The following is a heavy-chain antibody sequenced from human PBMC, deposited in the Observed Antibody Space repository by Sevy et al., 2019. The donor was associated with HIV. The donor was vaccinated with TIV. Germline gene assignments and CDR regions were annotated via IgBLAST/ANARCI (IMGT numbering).Heavy chain of an antibody. CDR1: AFTFSNDW. V-gene: IGHV3-15*07. Sequence: GGSLRLSCVASAFTFSNDWMTWVRQAPGKGLEWVGHIRSATDGGTTDYAAPVKGRFTISRHDSKNTVYLEMNSLKIEDTGVYFCATLSGNYWGDWLDPWGLGTLVTVSS. CDR2: IRSATDGGTT. D-gene: IGHD5-12*01. CDR3: ATLSGNYWGDWLDP. J-gene: IGHJ5*02.